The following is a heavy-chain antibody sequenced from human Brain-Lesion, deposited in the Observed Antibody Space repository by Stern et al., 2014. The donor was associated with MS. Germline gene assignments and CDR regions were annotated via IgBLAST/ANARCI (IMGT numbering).Heavy chain of an antibody. D-gene: IGHD1-14*01. V-gene: IGHV4-4*02. Sequence: QVQLQESGPGLVKPSGTLSLTCAVSGGSISSSNWWSWVRQSPGKGLEGIGEIYHSGGTKYSPSFESRVIISVDKSKNQFSLKLSYVTAADTAVYYCARELPDLNAFDIWGQGTMVTVSS. CDR2: IYHSGGT. CDR3: ARELPDLNAFDI. CDR1: GGSISSSNW. J-gene: IGHJ3*02.